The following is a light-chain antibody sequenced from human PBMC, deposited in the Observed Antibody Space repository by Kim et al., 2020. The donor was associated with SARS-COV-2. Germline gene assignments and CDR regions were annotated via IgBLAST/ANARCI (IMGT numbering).Light chain of an antibody. CDR2: RDN. J-gene: IGLJ1*01. CDR1: KLGDKY. Sequence: SVSPGQTASITCSGDKLGDKYASWYQQKPGQSPVVVIFRDNRRPSGIPERFCGSNSGNTATLTISGTQAMDEADYYCQAWDSSIYVFGTGTKVTVL. CDR3: QAWDSSIYV. V-gene: IGLV3-1*01.